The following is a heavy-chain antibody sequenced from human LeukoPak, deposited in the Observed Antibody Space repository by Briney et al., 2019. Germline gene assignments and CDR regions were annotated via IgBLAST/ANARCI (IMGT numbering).Heavy chain of an antibody. CDR1: GFTFSSFT. CDR3: ARDMFFGGNFYPLDY. V-gene: IGHV3-23*01. Sequence: PGGSLRLSCAASGFTFSSFTMSWVRQAPGKGLEWVSAISGSGSGTYYADSVKGRFTLSRDNSKNTLFLQMSSLRAEDTAVYYCARDMFFGGNFYPLDYWGQGTLVTVSS. CDR2: ISGSGSGT. J-gene: IGHJ4*02. D-gene: IGHD3/OR15-3a*01.